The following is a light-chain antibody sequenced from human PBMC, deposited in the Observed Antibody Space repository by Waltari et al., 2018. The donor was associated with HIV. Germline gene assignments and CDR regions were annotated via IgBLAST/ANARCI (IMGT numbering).Light chain of an antibody. V-gene: IGLV2-14*01. J-gene: IGLJ1*01. Sequence: QSALTQPASVSGSPGQSITISCTGTRSDVGRYNFVSWYQHHPGKAPKRMVYEVTNRPSGVSNRFSGSKSGNTASLTISGLQAEDEADYYCSSYTDSSTRVFGTGTKVTVL. CDR3: SSYTDSSTRV. CDR2: EVT. CDR1: RSDVGRYNF.